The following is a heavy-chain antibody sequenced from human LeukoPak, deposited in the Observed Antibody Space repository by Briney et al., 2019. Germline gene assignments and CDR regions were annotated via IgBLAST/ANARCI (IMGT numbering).Heavy chain of an antibody. J-gene: IGHJ4*02. D-gene: IGHD2-2*01. CDR3: AKDPKSTPLDY. Sequence: GGSLRLSCTASGFTLRSYGTHWVRQAPGKGLEWVAVIWYDGSNAYEADAVRGRFSISRDNSKNTLYLQMNSLRAEDTAVYYCAKDPKSTPLDYWGQGTLVTVSS. CDR2: IWYDGSNA. CDR1: GFTLRSYG. V-gene: IGHV3-33*06.